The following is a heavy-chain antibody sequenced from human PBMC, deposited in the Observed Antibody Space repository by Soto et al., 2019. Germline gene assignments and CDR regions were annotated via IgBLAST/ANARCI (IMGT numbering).Heavy chain of an antibody. D-gene: IGHD3-10*01. Sequence: XATLSLTCAVSGGSISSGYWWSCVRQAPGKGLEWIGEIYHSGSTNYNPSLKSRVTISLDKSKNQFSLNLSSVTAADTAVYYCAKGVYGSGSPNWFDPWGQGTLVTVSS. CDR3: AKGVYGSGSPNWFDP. V-gene: IGHV4-4*02. CDR2: IYHSGST. J-gene: IGHJ5*02. CDR1: GGSISSGYW.